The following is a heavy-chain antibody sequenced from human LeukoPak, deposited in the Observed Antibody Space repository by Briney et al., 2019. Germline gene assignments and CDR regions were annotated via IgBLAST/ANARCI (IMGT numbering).Heavy chain of an antibody. CDR2: INHSGST. J-gene: IGHJ5*02. V-gene: IGHV4-39*07. CDR3: ARSARYCSSTSCYWSWFDP. D-gene: IGHD2-2*01. CDR1: GASINSSGYY. Sequence: SETLSLTCTVSGASINSSGYYWSWIRQPPGKGLEWIGEINHSGSTNYNPSLKSRVTISVDTSKNQFSLKLSSVTAADTAVYYCARSARYCSSTSCYWSWFDPWGQGTLVTVSS.